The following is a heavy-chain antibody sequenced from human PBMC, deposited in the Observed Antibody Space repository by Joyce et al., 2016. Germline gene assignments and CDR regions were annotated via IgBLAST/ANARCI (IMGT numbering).Heavy chain of an antibody. V-gene: IGHV1-18*01. J-gene: IGHJ4*02. CDR1: GYTFNTFG. CDR3: ARAGSGGSRRGISDY. D-gene: IGHD2-15*01. Sequence: QVQLLQSGPEVKKPGASVKVSCKTSGYTFNTFGITWVRQAPGQGLEWVAWISPHSGRTTHGQKVQGRVTLTTDAFATTVFMELRNLTSDDTAVYFCARAGSGGSRRGISDYWGQGTLVIVSS. CDR2: ISPHSGRT.